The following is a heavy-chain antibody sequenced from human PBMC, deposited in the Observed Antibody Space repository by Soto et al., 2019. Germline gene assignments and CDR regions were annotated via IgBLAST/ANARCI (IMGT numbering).Heavy chain of an antibody. CDR3: ARDSFYYDFWSGYYGIDWFDP. Sequence: SVKVSCKASGGTFSSYAISWVRQAPGQGLEWMGGIIPIFGTANYAQKLQGRVTMTTDTSTSTAYMELRSLRSDDTAVYYCARDSFYYDFWSGYYGIDWFDPWGQGTLVTVSS. J-gene: IGHJ5*02. V-gene: IGHV1-69*05. D-gene: IGHD3-3*01. CDR1: GGTFSSYA. CDR2: IIPIFGTA.